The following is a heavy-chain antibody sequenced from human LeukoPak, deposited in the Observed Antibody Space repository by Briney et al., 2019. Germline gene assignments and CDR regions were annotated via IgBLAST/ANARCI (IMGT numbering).Heavy chain of an antibody. V-gene: IGHV1-2*02. CDR2: INPNSGGT. CDR1: GYTFTGYY. J-gene: IGHJ3*02. Sequence: ASVKVSCKASGYTFTGYYMHWVRQAPGQGLEWMGWINPNSGGTNYAQKFQGRVTMTRDTSISTAYMELSRLRSDDTAVYYCAGGGDFWSGEGAFDIWGQGTMVTVSS. CDR3: AGGGDFWSGEGAFDI. D-gene: IGHD3-3*01.